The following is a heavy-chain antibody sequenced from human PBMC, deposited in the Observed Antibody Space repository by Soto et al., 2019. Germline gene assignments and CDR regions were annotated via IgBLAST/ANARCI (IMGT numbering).Heavy chain of an antibody. CDR2: IKQDGSEK. CDR3: ARDKGSLGYCSSTSCYTPYYYYGMDV. J-gene: IGHJ6*02. D-gene: IGHD2-2*02. CDR1: GFTFSSYW. V-gene: IGHV3-7*01. Sequence: GGSLRLSCAASGFTFSSYWMSWVRQAPGKGLEWVANIKQDGSEKYCVDSVKGRFTISRDNAKNSLYLQMNSLRAEDTAVYYCARDKGSLGYCSSTSCYTPYYYYGMDVWGQGTTVTVSS.